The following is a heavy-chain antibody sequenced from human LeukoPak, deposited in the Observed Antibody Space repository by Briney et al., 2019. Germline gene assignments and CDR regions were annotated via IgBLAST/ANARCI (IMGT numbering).Heavy chain of an antibody. D-gene: IGHD4-17*01. V-gene: IGHV3-21*01. Sequence: GGSLRLSCAASGFTFSSYSMNWVRQAPGKGLEWVSSIHSSSSYIYYADSVKGRFTISRDNAKNSLYLQMNSLRAEDTAVYYCARDARMTTVTPWGFDYWGQGTPVTVST. CDR3: ARDARMTTVTPWGFDY. J-gene: IGHJ4*02. CDR1: GFTFSSYS. CDR2: IHSSSSYI.